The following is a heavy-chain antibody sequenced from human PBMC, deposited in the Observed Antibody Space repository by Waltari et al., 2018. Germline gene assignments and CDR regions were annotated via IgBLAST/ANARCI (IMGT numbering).Heavy chain of an antibody. CDR3: AREAVAGWFDS. Sequence: QVLLQESGPGPVKPSETLSLTCSVSGGSISAHYSNWIRQAPGKGLEWIGYIYYGGSTNYNPSLKSRVTMSVDTSKNQFSLKLNSVTAADTAVYYCAREAVAGWFDSWGQGTLVTVSS. V-gene: IGHV4-59*11. D-gene: IGHD6-19*01. J-gene: IGHJ5*01. CDR1: GGSISAHY. CDR2: IYYGGST.